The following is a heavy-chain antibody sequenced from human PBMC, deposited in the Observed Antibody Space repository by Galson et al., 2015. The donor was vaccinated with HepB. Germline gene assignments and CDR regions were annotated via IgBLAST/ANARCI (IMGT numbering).Heavy chain of an antibody. Sequence: SLRLSCAASGFTFSSYHMGWVRQAPGKGLEWVSRITGSGGATCYTDSVKGRFTISRDYSQNTMYLQMNSLRAEDTAVYYCAKMMAGAGAGAGVITNWGQGTLVTVSS. CDR3: AKMMAGAGAGAGVITN. CDR1: GFTFSSYH. D-gene: IGHD2-21*01. V-gene: IGHV3-23*01. J-gene: IGHJ4*02. CDR2: ITGSGGAT.